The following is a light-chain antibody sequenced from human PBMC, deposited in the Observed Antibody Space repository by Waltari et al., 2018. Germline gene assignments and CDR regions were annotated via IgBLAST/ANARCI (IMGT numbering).Light chain of an antibody. CDR2: AAS. CDR1: QSVSNY. J-gene: IGKJ1*01. Sequence: DILMTQSPSSLSASVGDRVTITCRASQSVSNYLNWFQQKPGKAPKLLIYAASSLQSGVPSRFSGSGSGTDFTLTISSLQAEDVAVYYCHQYYNTPWTFGQGTKVEI. V-gene: IGKV1-39*01. CDR3: HQYYNTPWT.